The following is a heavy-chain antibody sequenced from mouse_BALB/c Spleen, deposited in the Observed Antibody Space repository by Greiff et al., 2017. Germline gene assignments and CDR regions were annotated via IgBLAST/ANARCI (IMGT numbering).Heavy chain of an antibody. CDR2: ISDGGSYT. CDR1: GFTFSDYY. D-gene: IGHD1-1*02. V-gene: IGHV5-4*02. J-gene: IGHJ4*01. CDR3: AREGGGGAMDY. Sequence: EVKLMESGGGLVKPGGSLKLSCAASGFTFSDYYMYWVRQTPEKRLEWVATISDGGSYTYYPDSVKGRFTISRDNAKNNLYLQMSSLKSEDTAMYYCAREGGGGAMDYWGQGTSVTVSS.